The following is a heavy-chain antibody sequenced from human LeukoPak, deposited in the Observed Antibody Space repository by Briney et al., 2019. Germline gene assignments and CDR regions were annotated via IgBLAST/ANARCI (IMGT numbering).Heavy chain of an antibody. Sequence: GGSLRLSCAASGFTFSSYAMSWVRQAPGKGLEWVSAISGSGGSTYYADSVKGRFTISRDNSKNTLYLQMNSLRAEDTAVYYCAKDLLGGSGSPPHSAFDIWGQGTMVTVSS. J-gene: IGHJ3*02. CDR2: ISGSGGST. CDR1: GFTFSSYA. V-gene: IGHV3-23*01. CDR3: AKDLLGGSGSPPHSAFDI. D-gene: IGHD3-10*01.